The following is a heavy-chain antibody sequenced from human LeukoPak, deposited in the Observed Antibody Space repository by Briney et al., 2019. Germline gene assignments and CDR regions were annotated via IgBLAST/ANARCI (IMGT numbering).Heavy chain of an antibody. CDR1: GGSFSGYY. CDR2: INHSGST. D-gene: IGHD2-21*01. J-gene: IGHJ4*02. V-gene: IGHV4-34*01. Sequence: SETLSLTCAVYGGSFSGYYWSWIRQPPGKGLEWIGEINHSGSTNYNLSLKSRVTISVDTSKNQFSLKLSSVTAADTAVYYCARADYYSVDYWGQGTLVTVSS. CDR3: ARADYYSVDY.